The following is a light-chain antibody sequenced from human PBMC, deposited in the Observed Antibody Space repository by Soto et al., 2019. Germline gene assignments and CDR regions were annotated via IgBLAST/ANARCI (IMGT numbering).Light chain of an antibody. Sequence: EVALTQSPFTLSLAPVERGTLSCRASQSFRGLLAWYQQKPGQAPRLLIYDAYNRATGIPPRFSGSGSGTDFTLTISSLEPEDSAVYYCQQRNMWPITFGQGTRLEIK. CDR3: QQRNMWPIT. J-gene: IGKJ5*01. CDR2: DAY. V-gene: IGKV3-11*01. CDR1: QSFRGL.